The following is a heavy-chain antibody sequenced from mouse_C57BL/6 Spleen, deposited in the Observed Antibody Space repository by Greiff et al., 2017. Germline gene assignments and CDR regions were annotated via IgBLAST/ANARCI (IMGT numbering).Heavy chain of an antibody. CDR1: GYAFSSSW. CDR2: IYPGDGET. V-gene: IGHV1-82*01. CDR3: ARDYAIGY. Sequence: VQLQQSGPELVKPGASVKISCKASGYAFSSSWMNWVKQRHGTGLAWIGRIYPGDGETNSNGKFKGKATLTADKSSSTADMQLCCLTSGDSSVYFCARDYAIGYWGQGTSVTVSA. J-gene: IGHJ4*01.